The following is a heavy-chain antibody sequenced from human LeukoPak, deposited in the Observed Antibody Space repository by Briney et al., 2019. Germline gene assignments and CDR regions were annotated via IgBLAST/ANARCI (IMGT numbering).Heavy chain of an antibody. V-gene: IGHV1-24*01. D-gene: IGHD3-3*01. CDR1: GGTFSSYA. CDR3: ATVDFRYGMDV. Sequence: ASVKVSCKASGGTFSSYAISWVRQAPGQGLEWMGGFDPEDGETIYAQKFQGRVTMTEDTSTDTAYMELSSLRSEDTAVYYCATVDFRYGMDVWGQGTTVTVSS. J-gene: IGHJ6*02. CDR2: FDPEDGET.